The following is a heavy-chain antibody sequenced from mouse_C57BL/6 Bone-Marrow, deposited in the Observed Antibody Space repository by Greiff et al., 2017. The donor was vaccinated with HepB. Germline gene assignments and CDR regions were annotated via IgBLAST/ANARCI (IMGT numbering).Heavy chain of an antibody. V-gene: IGHV1-50*01. Sequence: VQLQQSGAELVKPGASVKLSCKASGYTFTSYWMQWVKQRPGQGLEWIGEIDPSDSYTNDNQKFKGKATLTVDTSSSTAYMQLSSLTYEDSAVKYGAREGGRGSYWGQGTLVTVSA. CDR1: GYTFTSYW. CDR2: IDPSDSYT. CDR3: AREGGRGSY. J-gene: IGHJ3*01.